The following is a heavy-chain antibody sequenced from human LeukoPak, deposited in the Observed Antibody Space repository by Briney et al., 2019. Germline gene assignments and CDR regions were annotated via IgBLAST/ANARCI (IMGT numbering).Heavy chain of an antibody. CDR1: GFTFSSYG. CDR2: ISYDGSNK. D-gene: IGHD3-22*01. V-gene: IGHV3-30*03. J-gene: IGHJ4*02. CDR3: ARTGYDSSGYYYEYFDY. Sequence: PGGSLRLSCAASGFTFSSYGMHWVRQAPGRGLEWVAVISYDGSNKYYADSVKGRFTISRDNSKNTLYLQMNSLRAEDTAVYYCARTGYDSSGYYYEYFDYWGQGTLVTVSS.